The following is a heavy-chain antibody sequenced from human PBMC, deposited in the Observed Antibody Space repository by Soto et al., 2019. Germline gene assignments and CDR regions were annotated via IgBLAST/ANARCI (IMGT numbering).Heavy chain of an antibody. CDR3: ARGRSGSSEFVFDY. D-gene: IGHD1-26*01. CDR2: ISAYNGNT. V-gene: IGHV1-18*04. Sequence: ASGKVSCKASGYTFTSYGISWGRQAPGQGLGWMGWISAYNGNTNYAQKLQGRVTMTTDTSTSTAYMELRSLRSDDTAVYYCARGRSGSSEFVFDYWGQGTLVTVSS. J-gene: IGHJ4*02. CDR1: GYTFTSYG.